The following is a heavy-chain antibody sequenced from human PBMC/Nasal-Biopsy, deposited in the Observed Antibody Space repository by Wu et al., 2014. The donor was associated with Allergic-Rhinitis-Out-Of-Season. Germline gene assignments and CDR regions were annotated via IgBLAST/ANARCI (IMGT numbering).Heavy chain of an antibody. D-gene: IGHD3-10*01. CDR3: ARADYFGSGETGYFYGMDV. Sequence: TLSLTCAVSGDSISSSNLWSWVRQPPGKGLEWIGEIHHSGSTNYNPSLKSRVAISVDTSKNQFSLKLTSVTAADTAVYYCARADYFGSGETGYFYGMDVWGQGTTVTVSS. CDR1: GDSISSSNL. V-gene: IGHV4-4*02. CDR2: IHHSGST. J-gene: IGHJ6*02.